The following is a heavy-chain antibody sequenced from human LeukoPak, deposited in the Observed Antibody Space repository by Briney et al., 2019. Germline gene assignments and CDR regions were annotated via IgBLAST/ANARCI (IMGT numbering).Heavy chain of an antibody. D-gene: IGHD6-19*01. CDR3: AGKGSSGWYSPLYYMDV. V-gene: IGHV3-11*04. CDR1: GFTFSDYY. CDR2: ISSSGSTI. Sequence: PGESLRLSCAASGFTFSDYYMSWIRQAPGKGLKWVSYISSSGSTIYYAESVKGRFTISRDNAKNSLYLQMNSLRAEDTAVYYCAGKGSSGWYSPLYYMDVWGKGTTVTVSS. J-gene: IGHJ6*03.